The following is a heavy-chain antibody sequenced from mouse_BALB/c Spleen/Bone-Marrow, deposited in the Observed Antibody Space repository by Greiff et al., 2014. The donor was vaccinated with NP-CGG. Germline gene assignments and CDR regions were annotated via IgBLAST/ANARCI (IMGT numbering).Heavy chain of an antibody. Sequence: VQLQQSGAELVKPGASVELSCKASGYTFTSYYMYWVKQRPGQGLEWIGEINPGNGGTNFNEKFKSKATLTVAKSSSTAYMQLSSLTSEDSAVYYCTRWYYGNYFDYWGQGTTLTVSS. J-gene: IGHJ2*01. CDR3: TRWYYGNYFDY. CDR1: GYTFTSYY. CDR2: INPGNGGT. D-gene: IGHD2-1*01. V-gene: IGHV1S81*02.